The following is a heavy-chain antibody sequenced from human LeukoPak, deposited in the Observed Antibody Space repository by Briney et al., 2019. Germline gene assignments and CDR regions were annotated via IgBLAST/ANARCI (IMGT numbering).Heavy chain of an antibody. D-gene: IGHD6-13*01. Sequence: GASVKVSCKASGYTFTGYYMHWVRQAPGQGLEWMGRINPNSGGTNYAQKFQGRVTMTRDTSISTAYMELSRLRSDDTAVYYCARAAYSSSWYSSSAFDIWGQGTMVTVSS. J-gene: IGHJ3*02. CDR1: GYTFTGYY. CDR2: INPNSGGT. V-gene: IGHV1-2*06. CDR3: ARAAYSSSWYSSSAFDI.